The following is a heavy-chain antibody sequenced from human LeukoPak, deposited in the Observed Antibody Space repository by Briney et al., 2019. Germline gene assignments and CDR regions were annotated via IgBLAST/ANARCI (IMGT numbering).Heavy chain of an antibody. V-gene: IGHV3-30*18. J-gene: IGHJ5*02. CDR3: AKEVHDHIWGRSHVNNFDP. Sequence: GGALRLSCEVSGFTFSDFGMHWVRQAPGKGLEWLAIISYDGAYTHTSKSLKGRFTLSRDNANHTLSLQITSLRPEDTAVYYCAKEVHDHIWGRSHVNNFDPWGQGTLVTVSS. CDR1: GFTFSDFG. D-gene: IGHD3-16*01. CDR2: ISYDGAYT.